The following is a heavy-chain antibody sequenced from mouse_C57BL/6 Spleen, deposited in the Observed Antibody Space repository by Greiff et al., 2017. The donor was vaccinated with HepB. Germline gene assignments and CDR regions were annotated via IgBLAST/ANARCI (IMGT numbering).Heavy chain of an antibody. Sequence: QVQLQQPGTELVKPGASVKLSCKASGYTFTSYWMHWVKQRPGQGLEWIGNINPSNGGTNYNEKFKSKATLTVDKSYSTAYMQLSSLTAEDSAVYYCARRPYLLRPPYAMDYWGQGTSVTVSS. CDR3: ARRPYLLRPPYAMDY. V-gene: IGHV1-53*01. CDR2: INPSNGGT. J-gene: IGHJ4*01. D-gene: IGHD1-2*01. CDR1: GYTFTSYW.